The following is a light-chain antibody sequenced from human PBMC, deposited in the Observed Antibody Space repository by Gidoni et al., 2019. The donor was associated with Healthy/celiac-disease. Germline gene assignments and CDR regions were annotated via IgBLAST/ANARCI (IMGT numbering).Light chain of an antibody. CDR2: GKN. J-gene: IGLJ2*01. Sequence: SSELTQYPAVSVALGQTVRITCQGDSLRSYYASWYQQKPGQAPVLVIYGKNNRPSGIPDRFSGSSSGNTASLTITGAQAEDEADYYCNSRDSSGNRYVVFGGGTKLTVL. CDR3: NSRDSSGNRYVV. CDR1: SLRSYY. V-gene: IGLV3-19*01.